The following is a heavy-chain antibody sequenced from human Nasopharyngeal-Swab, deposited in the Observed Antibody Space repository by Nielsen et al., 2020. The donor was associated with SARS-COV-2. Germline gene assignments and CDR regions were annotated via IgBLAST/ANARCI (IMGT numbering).Heavy chain of an antibody. CDR1: GVSITSQY. Sequence: SETLSLTCTVSGVSITSQYWSWIRQPPGKGLEWIGSIYHSGSTYYNPSLKSRVTISVDTSKNQFSLKLSSVTAADTAVYYCARDLGDYGDYALDPWGQGTLVTVSS. CDR2: IYHSGST. V-gene: IGHV4-38-2*02. J-gene: IGHJ5*02. D-gene: IGHD4-17*01. CDR3: ARDLGDYGDYALDP.